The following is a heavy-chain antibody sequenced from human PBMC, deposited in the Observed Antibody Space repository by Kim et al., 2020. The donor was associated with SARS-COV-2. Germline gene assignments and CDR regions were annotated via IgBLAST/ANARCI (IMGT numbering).Heavy chain of an antibody. D-gene: IGHD3-10*01. CDR1: GGSISISTYY. J-gene: IGHJ6*02. CDR2: IYYNGNT. V-gene: IGHV4-61*05. CDR3: ARHPGSYHYGMDV. Sequence: SETLSLTCSVSGGSISISTYYWSWIRQPPGKGLEWIGHIYYNGNTNYNPPLKSPVTMSVDTSKNQFSLTLNSVTAADTAVYYCARHPGSYHYGMDVWGQGTTVTVSS.